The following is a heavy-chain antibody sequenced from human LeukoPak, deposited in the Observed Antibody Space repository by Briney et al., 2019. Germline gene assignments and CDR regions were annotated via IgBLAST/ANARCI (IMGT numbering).Heavy chain of an antibody. CDR2: ISWNSGSI. J-gene: IGHJ5*02. V-gene: IGHV3-9*01. CDR3: AKARGYYDSSGYSA. CDR1: GFTFDDYA. Sequence: GRSLRLSCAASGFTFDDYAMHWVRQAPGKGLEWVSGISWNSGSIGHADSVKGRFTISRDNAKNSLYLQMNSLRAEDTASYYCAKARGYYDSSGYSAWGQGTLVTVSS. D-gene: IGHD3-22*01.